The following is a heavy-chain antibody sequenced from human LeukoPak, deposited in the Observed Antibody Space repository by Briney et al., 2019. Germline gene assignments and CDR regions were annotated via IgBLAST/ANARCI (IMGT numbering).Heavy chain of an antibody. D-gene: IGHD3-3*01. CDR1: GGSISSYH. J-gene: IGHJ4*02. Sequence: SGTLSLTCTVSGGSISSYHWSWIRQPPGKGLEWIGYIYYSGSTNYNPSLKSRVTISVDTSKNQFSLKLSSVTAADTAVYYCAALFTIFGVVDVWGQGTLVTVSS. CDR3: AALFTIFGVVDV. CDR2: IYYSGST. V-gene: IGHV4-59*01.